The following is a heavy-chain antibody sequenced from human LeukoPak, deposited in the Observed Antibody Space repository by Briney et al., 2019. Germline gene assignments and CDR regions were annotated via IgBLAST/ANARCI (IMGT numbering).Heavy chain of an antibody. V-gene: IGHV3-30*03. CDR3: TTTVTRGHSGDDYDD. J-gene: IGHJ4*02. Sequence: GGSLRLSCAVSGVTLRSYGMHSVRQAPGKGLERVALISSDGNDKLYGDSVSGRFTISIDDSKSTLYLQMNSLRAEDTAVYYCTTTVTRGHSGDDYDDWGQGTLVTVSS. D-gene: IGHD5-12*01. CDR1: GVTLRSYG. CDR2: ISSDGNDK.